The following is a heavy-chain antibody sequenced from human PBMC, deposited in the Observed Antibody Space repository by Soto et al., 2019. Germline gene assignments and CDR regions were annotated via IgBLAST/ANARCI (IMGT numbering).Heavy chain of an antibody. CDR1: GGTFSSYA. D-gene: IGHD3-9*01. CDR2: IIPIFGTA. Sequence: ASVKVSCKASGGTFSSYAISWVRQAPGQGLEWMGGIIPIFGTANYAQKFQGRVTITADKSTSTAYMELSSLRSEDTAVYYCAREPRRAYDILTGYYMGYYYYGMDVCGQRTTVTVSS. V-gene: IGHV1-69*06. J-gene: IGHJ6*02. CDR3: AREPRRAYDILTGYYMGYYYYGMDV.